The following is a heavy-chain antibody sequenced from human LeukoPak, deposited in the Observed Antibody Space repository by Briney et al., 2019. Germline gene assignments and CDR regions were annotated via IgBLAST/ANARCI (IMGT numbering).Heavy chain of an antibody. V-gene: IGHV1-18*04. CDR3: AREDRYTAMVPPIDY. CDR2: ISAYNGNT. D-gene: IGHD5-18*01. Sequence: ASVKVSCKASGYTFTGYYMHWVRQAPGQGLEWMGWISAYNGNTNYAQKLQGRVTMTTDTSTSTAYMELRSLRSDDTAVYYCAREDRYTAMVPPIDYWGQGTLVTVSS. CDR1: GYTFTGYY. J-gene: IGHJ4*02.